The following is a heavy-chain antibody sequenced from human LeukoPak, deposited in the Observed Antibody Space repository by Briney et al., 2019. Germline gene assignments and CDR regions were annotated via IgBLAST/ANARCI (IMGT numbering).Heavy chain of an antibody. D-gene: IGHD3-16*02. V-gene: IGHV3-64D*06. Sequence: GGSLRLSCSASGFTFSVHVIHWVRQAPGRRLEFVSAISSNGHDTYYADSVKARFTISRDNSQNTVYLQMSSLRTDDTAVYYCVKEAYRVSHNDYWGQGTLVTVSS. CDR1: GFTFSVHV. CDR2: ISSNGHDT. J-gene: IGHJ4*02. CDR3: VKEAYRVSHNDY.